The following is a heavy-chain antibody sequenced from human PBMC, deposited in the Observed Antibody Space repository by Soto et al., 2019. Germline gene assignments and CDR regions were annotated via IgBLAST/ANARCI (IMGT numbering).Heavy chain of an antibody. Sequence: GGSLRLSCAASGFSFSDSAMHWVRQASGKGLEWVGRIRSKHNNYATGYAASVQGRFTISRDDSKNTAYLQMNSLRAEDTAVYYCARDLGGSYPARVYYYYGMDVWGQGTTVTVSS. D-gene: IGHD1-26*01. V-gene: IGHV3-73*01. CDR1: GFSFSDSA. CDR3: ARDLGGSYPARVYYYYGMDV. J-gene: IGHJ6*02. CDR2: IRSKHNNYAT.